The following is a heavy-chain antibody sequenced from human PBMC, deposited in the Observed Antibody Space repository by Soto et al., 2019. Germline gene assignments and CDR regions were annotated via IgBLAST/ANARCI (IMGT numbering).Heavy chain of an antibody. Sequence: PGGSLRLSCAASGFTFSSYWMSWVRQAPGKGLEWVANIKQDGSEKYYVDSVKGRFTISRDNAKNSLYLQMNSLRAEDTAVYYCKVAVAPGGPYYFDYWGQGTLVTVSS. D-gene: IGHD6-19*01. J-gene: IGHJ4*02. CDR3: KVAVAPGGPYYFDY. CDR2: IKQDGSEK. CDR1: GFTFSSYW. V-gene: IGHV3-7*01.